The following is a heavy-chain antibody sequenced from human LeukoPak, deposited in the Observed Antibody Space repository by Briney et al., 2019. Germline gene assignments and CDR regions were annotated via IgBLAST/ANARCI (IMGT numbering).Heavy chain of an antibody. J-gene: IGHJ6*03. Sequence: GGSLRLSCAASGFTFSSYSMNWVRQAPGKGLEWVSSISSRSSYIYYADSVKGRFTISRDNAKNSLYLQMNSLRAEDTAVYYCARDSSPYDSSGWYYYYYYMDVWGKGTTVTISS. CDR2: ISSRSSYI. CDR1: GFTFSSYS. CDR3: ARDSSPYDSSGWYYYYYYMDV. V-gene: IGHV3-21*01. D-gene: IGHD6-19*01.